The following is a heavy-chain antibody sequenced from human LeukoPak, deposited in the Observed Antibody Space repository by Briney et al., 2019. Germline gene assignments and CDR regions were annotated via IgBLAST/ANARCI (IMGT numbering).Heavy chain of an antibody. J-gene: IGHJ2*01. V-gene: IGHV1-8*03. CDR1: GYTFTSYD. CDR2: MNPNSGNT. CDR3: ARADYGDYGYFDL. Sequence: ASVTVSCKASGYTFTSYDIKWVRQATGQGLEWMGWMNPNSGNTGYAQKFQGRVTITRNTSISTAYMELSSLRSEDTAVYYCARADYGDYGYFDLWGRGTLVTVSS. D-gene: IGHD4-17*01.